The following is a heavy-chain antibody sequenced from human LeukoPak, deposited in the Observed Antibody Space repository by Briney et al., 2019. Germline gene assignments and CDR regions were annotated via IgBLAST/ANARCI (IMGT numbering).Heavy chain of an antibody. Sequence: PGRSLRLSCAASGFTFSSYAMHWVRQAPGKGLEWVAVISYDGSNKYYADSVKGRFTISRDNSKNTLYLQMNSLRAEDTAVYYCAIRDGQIAVAGTGAFDIWGQGTMVTVSS. CDR3: AIRDGQIAVAGTGAFDI. V-gene: IGHV3-30-3*01. CDR2: ISYDGSNK. CDR1: GFTFSSYA. D-gene: IGHD6-19*01. J-gene: IGHJ3*02.